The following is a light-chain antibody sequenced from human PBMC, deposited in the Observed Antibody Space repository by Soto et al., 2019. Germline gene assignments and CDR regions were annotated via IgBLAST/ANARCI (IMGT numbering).Light chain of an antibody. J-gene: IGLJ2*01. Sequence: QTVVTQEPSFSVSPGGTVTLTCGLSSGSVSTSYYPSWYQQTPGQAPRTLIYSTNTRSSGVPDRFSGSILGNKAALTITGAQADDESDYYCVLYMGSGMGRVFGGGTKLTVL. CDR2: STN. V-gene: IGLV8-61*01. CDR1: SGSVSTSYY. CDR3: VLYMGSGMGRV.